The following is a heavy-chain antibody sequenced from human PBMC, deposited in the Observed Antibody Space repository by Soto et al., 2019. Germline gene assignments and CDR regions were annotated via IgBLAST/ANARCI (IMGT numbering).Heavy chain of an antibody. J-gene: IGHJ3*02. D-gene: IGHD2-15*01. Sequence: QVQLVQSGAEVKKPGASVKVSCKASGYTFTSYGISWVRQAPGQGLEWMGWISAYNGNTNYAQKLQGRVTMTTDTXXSXAXKELRSLRSDDTAVYYCARGRIGYGSGGSCSHAFDIWGQGTMVTVSS. CDR3: ARGRIGYGSGGSCSHAFDI. V-gene: IGHV1-18*01. CDR1: GYTFTSYG. CDR2: ISAYNGNT.